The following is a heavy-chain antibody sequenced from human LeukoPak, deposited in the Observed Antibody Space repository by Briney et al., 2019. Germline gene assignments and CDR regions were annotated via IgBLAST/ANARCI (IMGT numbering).Heavy chain of an antibody. V-gene: IGHV3-15*01. CDR2: IKSKTDGGTT. Sequence: GGSLRLSCAASGFTFSNAWMSWVRQAPGKGLEWVGRIKSKTDGGTTDYAAPVKGRFTISRDDSKNTLYLQMNSLKTEDTAVYYCTTEYYYGSGDGMDVWGQGTAVTVSS. CDR1: GFTFSNAW. CDR3: TTEYYYGSGDGMDV. D-gene: IGHD3-10*01. J-gene: IGHJ6*02.